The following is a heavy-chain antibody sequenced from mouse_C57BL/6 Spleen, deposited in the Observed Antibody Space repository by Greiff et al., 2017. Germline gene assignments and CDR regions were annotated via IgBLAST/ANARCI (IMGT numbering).Heavy chain of an antibody. V-gene: IGHV3-6*01. CDR3: ASEGQNMITTLRAY. Sequence: DVQLQESGPGLVKPSQSLSLTCSVTGYSITSGYYWNWIRQFPGNKLEWMGYISYDGSNNYNPSLKNRISITRDTSKNQFFLKLNSVTTEDTATYYCASEGQNMITTLRAYWGQGTLVTVSA. CDR2: ISYDGSN. J-gene: IGHJ3*01. D-gene: IGHD2-4*01. CDR1: GYSITSGYY.